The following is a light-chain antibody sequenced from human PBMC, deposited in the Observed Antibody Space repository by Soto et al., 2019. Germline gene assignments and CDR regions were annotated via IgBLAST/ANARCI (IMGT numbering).Light chain of an antibody. Sequence: DIQMTQSPSTLSAPVGDRVIITCRASESISNWLAWYQQKPGKAPNLLIYKASSLKSGVPLRFSGSGSGTEFTLTINSLQPDDFATYYCQQYDTYWTFGQGTKVDSK. J-gene: IGKJ1*01. CDR2: KAS. CDR1: ESISNW. V-gene: IGKV1-5*03. CDR3: QQYDTYWT.